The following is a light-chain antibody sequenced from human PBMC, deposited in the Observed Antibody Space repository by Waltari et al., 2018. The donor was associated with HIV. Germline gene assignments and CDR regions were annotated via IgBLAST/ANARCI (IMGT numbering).Light chain of an antibody. V-gene: IGKV3-15*01. CDR3: QQYNDWPPLT. CDR1: QNVNKN. Sequence: IVMTQSPATLSVSPGERATLSCRASQNVNKNLAWYQQRAGQAPRLLIYAASNRATGIPARFSGSGSGTDFILTISSLQSEDFAVYYCQQYNDWPPLTFGGGTKVEIK. CDR2: AAS. J-gene: IGKJ4*01.